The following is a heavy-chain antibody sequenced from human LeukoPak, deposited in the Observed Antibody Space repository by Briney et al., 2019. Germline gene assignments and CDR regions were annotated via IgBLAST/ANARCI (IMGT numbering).Heavy chain of an antibody. V-gene: IGHV3-21*01. Sequence: GGSLRLSCAASGFTFASYSMNWVRQAPGKGLEWVSSISGDSTYIYNAGSVKGRFTISRDNAQPSLYLQMNSLRADDTAVYYCARVSGGLERQSDLDYWGQGTLVIVSS. CDR1: GFTFASYS. J-gene: IGHJ4*02. CDR2: ISGDSTYI. D-gene: IGHD1-1*01. CDR3: ARVSGGLERQSDLDY.